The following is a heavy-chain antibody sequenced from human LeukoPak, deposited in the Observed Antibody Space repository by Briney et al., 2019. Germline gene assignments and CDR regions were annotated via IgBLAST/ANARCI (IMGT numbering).Heavy chain of an antibody. J-gene: IGHJ4*02. CDR1: GGSISSYY. CDR3: ARHAVDTAMAPFDY. CDR2: IYTSGST. V-gene: IGHV4-4*07. D-gene: IGHD5-18*01. Sequence: SETLSLTCTVSGGSISSYYWSWIRQPAGKGLEWIGCIYTSGSTNYNPSLKSRVTISVDTSKNQFSLKLSSVTAADTAVYYCARHAVDTAMAPFDYWGQGTLVTVSS.